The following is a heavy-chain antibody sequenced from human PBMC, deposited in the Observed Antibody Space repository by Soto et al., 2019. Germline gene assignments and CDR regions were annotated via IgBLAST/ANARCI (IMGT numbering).Heavy chain of an antibody. CDR1: GYTFPNYG. V-gene: IGHV1-18*01. CDR3: VRDLDGSGAYYTDC. J-gene: IGHJ4*02. D-gene: IGHD3-10*01. Sequence: GASVKVSCKASGYTFPNYGITWVRQAPGQGLEWMGWISAYKTNIKYAQKFQGRVTLTTDTSTSTAYMELRSLRSDDTAIYYCVRDLDGSGAYYTDCWGQGTLVTVSS. CDR2: ISAYKTNI.